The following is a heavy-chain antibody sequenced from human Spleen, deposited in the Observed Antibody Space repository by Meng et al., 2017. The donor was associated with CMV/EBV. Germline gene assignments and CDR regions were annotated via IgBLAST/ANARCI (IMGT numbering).Heavy chain of an antibody. Sequence: GSLRLSCAVYGGSSSGYYWSWIRQPPGKGLEWIGEINHSGSTNYNPSLKRRVTISVDTSKNQFSLKLSSVTAADTAVYYCASKYDFWSGYYSLPVFGMDVWGQGTTVTVSS. CDR3: ASKYDFWSGYYSLPVFGMDV. CDR2: INHSGST. V-gene: IGHV4-34*01. J-gene: IGHJ6*02. D-gene: IGHD3-3*01. CDR1: GGSSSGYY.